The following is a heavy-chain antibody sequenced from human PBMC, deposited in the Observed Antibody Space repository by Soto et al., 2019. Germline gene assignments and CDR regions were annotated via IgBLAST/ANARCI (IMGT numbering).Heavy chain of an antibody. V-gene: IGHV1-69*01. CDR1: GGIFGSNA. CDR2: IIPMFRTP. D-gene: IGHD5-18*01. J-gene: IGHJ4*02. Sequence: QVQLVQSGAEVKKPGSSVTVSCKSSGGIFGSNAISWVRQAPGQGLEWMGGIIPMFRTPNYAQKFQGRVTITADESTSTAYMELNSLRSEDTAVYFCARDGVDTPMIYWGQGTLLTVSS. CDR3: ARDGVDTPMIY.